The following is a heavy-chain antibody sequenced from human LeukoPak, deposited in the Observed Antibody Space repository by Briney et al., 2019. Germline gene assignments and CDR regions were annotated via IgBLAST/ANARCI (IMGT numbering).Heavy chain of an antibody. Sequence: PSETLSLTCTVSGGSISSSSYYWGWIRQPPGKGLEWIGRIYYSGRPYYNQALKSRVTISVDTSKIQFSLKLSSVAAADTAVYYCARMTGTLWDFDYWGQGTLVTVSS. CDR3: ARMTGTLWDFDY. J-gene: IGHJ4*02. V-gene: IGHV4-39*01. D-gene: IGHD1-1*01. CDR1: GGSISSSSYY. CDR2: IYYSGRP.